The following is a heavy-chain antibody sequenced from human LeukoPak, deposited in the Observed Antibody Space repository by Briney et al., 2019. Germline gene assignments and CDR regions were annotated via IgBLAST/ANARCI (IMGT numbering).Heavy chain of an antibody. CDR2: IYYSGST. D-gene: IGHD6-13*01. V-gene: IGHV4-59*01. CDR1: GGSISSYY. Sequence: PSETLSLTCTVSGGSISSYYWSWIRQPPGKGLEWIGYIYYSGSTNYNPSLKSRVTISVDTSKNQFSLKLSSVTAADTAVYYCARGEGYSSSWYWDYYYYMDVWGKGTTVTVSS. CDR3: ARGEGYSSSWYWDYYYYMDV. J-gene: IGHJ6*03.